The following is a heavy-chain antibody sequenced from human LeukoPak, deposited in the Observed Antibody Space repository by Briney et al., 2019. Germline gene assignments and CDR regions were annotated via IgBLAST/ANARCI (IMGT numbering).Heavy chain of an antibody. CDR1: GFTFSSYA. V-gene: IGHV3-64*04. D-gene: IGHD4-17*01. CDR3: AKADDYGDYGSWFDP. CDR2: ISSNGGST. Sequence: GGSLRLSCAASGFTFSSYAMHWVRQAPGKGLEYVSAISSNGGSTYYADSVKGRFTISRDNSKNTLYLQMNSLRAEDTAVYYCAKADDYGDYGSWFDPWGQGTLVTVSS. J-gene: IGHJ5*02.